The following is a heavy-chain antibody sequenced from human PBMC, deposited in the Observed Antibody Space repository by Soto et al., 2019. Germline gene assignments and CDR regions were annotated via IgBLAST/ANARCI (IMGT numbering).Heavy chain of an antibody. CDR1: GYTFTGYY. CDR2: INPNSGGT. CDR3: ARETAAAVAGTIGAFDI. J-gene: IGHJ3*02. V-gene: IGHV1-2*04. Sequence: QVQLVQSGAEVKNPGASVKVSCKASGYTFTGYYMHWVRQAPGQGLEWMGWINPNSGGTNYAQKFQGWVTMTRDTSISTAYMELSRLRSDVTAVYYCARETAAAVAGTIGAFDIWGQGRMVTVSS. D-gene: IGHD6-19*01.